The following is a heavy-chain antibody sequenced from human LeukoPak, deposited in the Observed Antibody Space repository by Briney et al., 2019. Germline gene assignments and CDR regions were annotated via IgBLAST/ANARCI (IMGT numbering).Heavy chain of an antibody. CDR3: AKAPTYYYDSSGYPFDY. J-gene: IGHJ4*02. CDR2: ISWNSGSI. D-gene: IGHD3-22*01. Sequence: PGGSLRLSCAASGFTFDDYALHWVRQAPGKGLECVSGISWNSGSIGYADSVKGRFTISRDNAKNSLYLQMNSLRAEDTALYYCAKAPTYYYDSSGYPFDYWGQGTLVTVSS. CDR1: GFTFDDYA. V-gene: IGHV3-9*01.